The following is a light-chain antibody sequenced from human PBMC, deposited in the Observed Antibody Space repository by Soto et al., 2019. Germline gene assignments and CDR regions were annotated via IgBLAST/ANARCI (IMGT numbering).Light chain of an antibody. CDR3: SSYTGTTTV. J-gene: IGLJ3*02. Sequence: QSALTQPASVSGSPGQSITISCTGASSDIGSYNYVSWYQQHLGKAPKLTIYEVSNRPSGVSNRLSGSKSGNTASLTISGLQTEDEADYYCSSYTGTTTVFGGGTKLTVL. V-gene: IGLV2-14*01. CDR2: EVS. CDR1: SSDIGSYNY.